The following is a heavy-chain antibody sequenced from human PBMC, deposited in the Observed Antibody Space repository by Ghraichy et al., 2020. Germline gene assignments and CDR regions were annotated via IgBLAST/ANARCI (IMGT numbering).Heavy chain of an antibody. V-gene: IGHV1-69*02. Sequence: SVKVSCKASGGTFISYTVSWVRQAPGQGLEWMGRIIPILGIANYAQKFQGRVTITASKSTSTAYIELNSLRSEDTAVYYCAGGTTVIVGPLNYYPMDVWGKGTSVT. CDR2: IIPILGIA. J-gene: IGHJ6*04. CDR1: GGTFISYT. CDR3: AGGTTVIVGPLNYYPMDV. D-gene: IGHD4-17*01.